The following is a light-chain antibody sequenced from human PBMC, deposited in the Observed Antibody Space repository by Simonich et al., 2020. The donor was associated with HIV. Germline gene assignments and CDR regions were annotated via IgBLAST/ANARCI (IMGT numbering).Light chain of an antibody. CDR2: DAS. J-gene: IGKJ4*01. V-gene: IGKV3-11*01. CDR3: QQRSNWPPGNT. CDR1: QSVSSY. Sequence: EIVLTQSPATLSLSPGERATLSCRASQSVSSYLAWYQQKPGQAPRLLIYDASNRATGIPARCSGRGSGTDFTRTISSLEPEDFAVYYGQQRSNWPPGNTFGGGTKVEIK.